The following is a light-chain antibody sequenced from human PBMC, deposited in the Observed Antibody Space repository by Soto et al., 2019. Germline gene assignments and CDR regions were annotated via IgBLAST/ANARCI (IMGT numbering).Light chain of an antibody. CDR1: SSNIGSNN. CDR3: SVWDDSLNGHLV. CDR2: NNN. J-gene: IGLJ2*01. Sequence: QPVLTQPPSASATPGQRITVSCSGSSSNIGSNNVTWYQQVTGTAPKLLIYNNNQRPSGVPDRFSGSKSGTSASLAISGLQSEDEADYYCSVWDDSLNGHLVFGGGTKLTVL. V-gene: IGLV1-44*01.